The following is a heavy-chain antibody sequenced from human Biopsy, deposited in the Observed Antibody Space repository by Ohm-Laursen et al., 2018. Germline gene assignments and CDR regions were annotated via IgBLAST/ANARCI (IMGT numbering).Heavy chain of an antibody. J-gene: IGHJ6*02. D-gene: IGHD3-10*01. CDR2: IWYDGSNK. V-gene: IGHV3-33*01. CDR3: ARDRYYGSANYFGYYNMDV. CDR1: GFTFSRHG. Sequence: SLRLSCTASGFTFSRHGMHWARQAPGKGLEWAAVIWYDGSNKYYADSVKGRFTISRDNSKNTLFLQMNNLRAEDTAVYYCARDRYYGSANYFGYYNMDVWGQGTTVTVSS.